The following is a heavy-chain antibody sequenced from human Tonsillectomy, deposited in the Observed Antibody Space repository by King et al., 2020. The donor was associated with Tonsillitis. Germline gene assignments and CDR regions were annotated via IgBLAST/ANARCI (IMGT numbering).Heavy chain of an antibody. CDR3: AKDSPSDGDYFDY. V-gene: IGHV3-30*02. J-gene: IGHJ4*02. CDR2: IRYDGSNE. D-gene: IGHD3-10*01. Sequence: VQLVESGGGVVQPGGSLRLSCAASGFTFNSYGMHWVRQAPGKGLEWVAFIRYDGSNEYYADSVKGRFTLSRDNSKNTLYLQMNSLRAEDTALYYCAKDSPSDGDYFDYWGQGTLVTVSS. CDR1: GFTFNSYG.